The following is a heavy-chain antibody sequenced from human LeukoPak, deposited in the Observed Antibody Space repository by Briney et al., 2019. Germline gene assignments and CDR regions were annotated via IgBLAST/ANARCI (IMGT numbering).Heavy chain of an antibody. Sequence: GGSLRLSCAASGFTFSSYAMHWVRQAPGKGLEWVAVISYDGSNKYYADSVKGRFTISRDNSKNTLYLQMNSLRAEDTAMYYCASSAGFTKSRRQYYFDYWGQGTLVTVSS. J-gene: IGHJ4*02. D-gene: IGHD2-2*01. CDR2: ISYDGSNK. CDR3: ASSAGFTKSRRQYYFDY. V-gene: IGHV3-30*14. CDR1: GFTFSSYA.